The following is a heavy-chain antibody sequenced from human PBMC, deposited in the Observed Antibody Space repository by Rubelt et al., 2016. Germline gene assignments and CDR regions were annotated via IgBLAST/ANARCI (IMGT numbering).Heavy chain of an antibody. CDR3: ARDSYGMDV. Sequence: QLQLQESGSGLVKPSQTLSLTCTVSGGSISSGGYYWSWIRQHPGKGLEWIGYFYSSGCTYYNPSLKSRVTISVATSKNQFSMKLSSVTAADTAVYYCARDSYGMDVWGQGTTVTVSS. CDR2: FYSSGCT. CDR1: GGSISSGGYY. V-gene: IGHV4-31*03. J-gene: IGHJ6*02.